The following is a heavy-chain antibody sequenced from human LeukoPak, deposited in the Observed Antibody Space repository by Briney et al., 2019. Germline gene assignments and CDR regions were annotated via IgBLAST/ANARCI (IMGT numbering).Heavy chain of an antibody. Sequence: SETLSLTCTVSGGSISSGSYYWSWIRQPAGKGLEWIGRIYTSGSTNYNPSLKSRVTISVDTSKNQLSLKLSSVTAADTAVYYCAREPITMVRGVIRYGLDVWGQGTTVTVSS. CDR1: GGSISSGSYY. V-gene: IGHV4-61*02. CDR2: IYTSGST. J-gene: IGHJ6*02. D-gene: IGHD3-10*01. CDR3: AREPITMVRGVIRYGLDV.